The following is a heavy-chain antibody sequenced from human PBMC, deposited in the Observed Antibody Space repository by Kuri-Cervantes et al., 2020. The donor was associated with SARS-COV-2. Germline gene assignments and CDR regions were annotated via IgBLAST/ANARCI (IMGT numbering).Heavy chain of an antibody. Sequence: GGSLRLSCAVSGFPFSDYAMSWVRQAPGKGLEWVSGIGGSGGNTYYADSVKGRFTISRDNSKNTLYLQMTSLSAGDTAIYYCVRGTEDYSGARSFFDSWGQGTPVTVSS. CDR3: VRGTEDYSGARSFFDS. J-gene: IGHJ4*02. D-gene: IGHD4-11*01. CDR2: IGGSGGNT. CDR1: GFPFSDYA. V-gene: IGHV3-23*01.